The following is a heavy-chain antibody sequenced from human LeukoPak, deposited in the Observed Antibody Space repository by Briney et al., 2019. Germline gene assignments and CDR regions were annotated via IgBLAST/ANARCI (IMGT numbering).Heavy chain of an antibody. CDR2: ISFSGTT. V-gene: IGHV4-39*07. J-gene: IGHJ4*02. D-gene: IGHD6-6*01. Sequence: SETLSLTCTVSGDSISIDTNYWGWIRQPPGKGLEWIGSISFSGTTYYSPSLKSRVTISVDTSKNQFSLKLSSVTAADTAVYYCAGRPYSSSSSVDYWGQGTLVTVSS. CDR3: AGRPYSSSSSVDY. CDR1: GDSISIDTNY.